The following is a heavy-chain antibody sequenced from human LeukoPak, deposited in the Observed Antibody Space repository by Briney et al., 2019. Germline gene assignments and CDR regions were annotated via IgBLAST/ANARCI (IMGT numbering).Heavy chain of an antibody. J-gene: IGHJ4*02. D-gene: IGHD3-10*01. Sequence: SETLSLTCAVYGGSFSGYYWSWIRQPPGKGLEWIGEIDHSGSTNYNPSLESRVTISVDTSKNQFSLKLSSVTAADTAVYYCARGPELWFGELWGQGTLVTVSS. V-gene: IGHV4-34*01. CDR1: GGSFSGYY. CDR3: ARGPELWFGEL. CDR2: IDHSGST.